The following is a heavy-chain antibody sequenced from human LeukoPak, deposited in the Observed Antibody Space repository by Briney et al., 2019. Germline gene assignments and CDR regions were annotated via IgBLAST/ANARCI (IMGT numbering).Heavy chain of an antibody. CDR2: IYYSGST. CDR1: GGSISTYY. V-gene: IGHV4-59*01. CDR3: ARGSYYGMDV. Sequence: PSETLSLTCTVSGGSISTYYWSWIRQPPGKGLEWIGYIYYSGSTNYNPSLKSRVTISVDTSKNQFSLKLSSVTAADTAVYYCARGSYYGMDVWGKGTTVTVSS. D-gene: IGHD2-15*01. J-gene: IGHJ6*04.